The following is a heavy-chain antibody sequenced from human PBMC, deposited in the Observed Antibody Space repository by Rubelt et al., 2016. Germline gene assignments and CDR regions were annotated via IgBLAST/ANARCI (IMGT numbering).Heavy chain of an antibody. D-gene: IGHD3-10*02. CDR2: INHSGST. CDR1: GGSFSGYY. V-gene: IGHV4-34*01. Sequence: KPSETLSLTCAVYGGSFSGYYWSWIRQPPGKGLEWIGEINHSGSTNYNPSLKSRVTISVDTSKNQFSLKLSSVTAADTAVYYCARCSAYYYYGMDVWGQGTTVTVSS. CDR3: ARCSAYYYYGMDV. J-gene: IGHJ6*02.